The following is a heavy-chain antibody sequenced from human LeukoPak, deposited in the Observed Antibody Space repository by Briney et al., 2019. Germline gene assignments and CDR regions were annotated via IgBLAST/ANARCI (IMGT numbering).Heavy chain of an antibody. CDR1: GFTFSSYG. CDR3: ARDRPDTAMVSGGMDV. D-gene: IGHD5-18*01. J-gene: IGHJ6*02. Sequence: GRFLRLSCAASGFTFSSYGMHWVRQAPGKGLEWVAVIWYDGSNKYYADSVKGRFTISRDNSKNTLYLQMNSLRAEDTAVYYCARDRPDTAMVSGGMDVWGQGITVTVSS. V-gene: IGHV3-33*01. CDR2: IWYDGSNK.